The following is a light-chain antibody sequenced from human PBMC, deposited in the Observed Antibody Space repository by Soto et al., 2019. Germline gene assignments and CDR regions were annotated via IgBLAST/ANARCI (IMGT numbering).Light chain of an antibody. CDR2: EVT. Sequence: QSALTQPASVSGSPGQSITISCTGTSSDVGTYNLVSWYKQHPGKAPKLIIYEVTKRPSGVSSRFSGSKSGHTASLTISGLQTEDEADYFCCAYAGSGTYLILGGGTKLTVL. J-gene: IGLJ2*01. V-gene: IGLV2-23*02. CDR1: SSDVGTYNL. CDR3: CAYAGSGTYLI.